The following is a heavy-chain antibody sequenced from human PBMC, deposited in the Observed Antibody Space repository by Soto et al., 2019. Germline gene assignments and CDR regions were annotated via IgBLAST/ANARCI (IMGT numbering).Heavy chain of an antibody. V-gene: IGHV1-2*02. CDR2: INPNSGGT. CDR3: ARELTGTKPYYYYYGMDV. CDR1: GYTFTGYY. J-gene: IGHJ6*02. Sequence: ASVKVSCKASGYTFTGYYMHWVRQAPGQGLEWMGWINPNSGGTNYAQKFQGRVTMTRDTSISTAYMELSRLRSDDTAVYYCARELTGTKPYYYYYGMDVSGPGTTVTVYS. D-gene: IGHD1-20*01.